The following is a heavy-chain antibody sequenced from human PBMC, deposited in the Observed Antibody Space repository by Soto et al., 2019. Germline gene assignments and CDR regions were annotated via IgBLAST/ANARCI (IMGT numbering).Heavy chain of an antibody. CDR3: ARTLHDFWSGYSAFDI. CDR2: MNPNSGNT. D-gene: IGHD3-3*01. J-gene: IGHJ3*02. V-gene: IGHV1-8*01. Sequence: GASVKVSCKASGYTFTSYDINWVRQATRHGLEWMGWMNPNSGNTGYAQKFQGRVTMTRNTSISTAYMELSSLRSEDTAVYYCARTLHDFWSGYSAFDIWGQGTMVTVSS. CDR1: GYTFTSYD.